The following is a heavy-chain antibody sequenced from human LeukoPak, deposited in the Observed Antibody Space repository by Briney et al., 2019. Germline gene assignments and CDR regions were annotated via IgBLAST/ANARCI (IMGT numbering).Heavy chain of an antibody. CDR1: GGSISSYY. J-gene: IGHJ4*02. CDR2: IYYSGST. V-gene: IGHV4-59*01. D-gene: IGHD6-13*01. Sequence: SSETLSLTCTVSGGSISSYYWSWIRQPPGKGLEWIGYIYYSGSTNYNPSLKSRVTISVDTSKNQFSLKLSSVTAADTAVYYCARARGGIAALWDYWGQGTLVTVSS. CDR3: ARARGGIAALWDY.